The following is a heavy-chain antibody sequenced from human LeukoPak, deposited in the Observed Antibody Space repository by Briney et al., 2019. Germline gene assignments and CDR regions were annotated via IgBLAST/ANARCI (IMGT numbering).Heavy chain of an antibody. CDR2: IYSGGGT. D-gene: IGHD3-9*01. V-gene: IGHV3-66*04. J-gene: IGHJ4*02. CDR1: GITVSTNY. CDR3: ARLHYDVLTGPFDY. Sequence: GGSLRLSCAASGITVSTNYMSWVRQAPGKGLEWVSIIYSGGGTYYADSVKGRFTISRENSKNTLWLQMNSLRAEDTAVYYCARLHYDVLTGPFDYWGQGTLVTVSS.